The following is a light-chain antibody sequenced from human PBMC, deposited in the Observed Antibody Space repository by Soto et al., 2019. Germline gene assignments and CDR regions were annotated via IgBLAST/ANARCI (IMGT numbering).Light chain of an antibody. J-gene: IGLJ1*01. CDR3: SSYTTSSTYV. CDR2: DVS. CDR1: SSDVGGYNY. V-gene: IGLV2-14*01. Sequence: QSALTQPASESGSPGQSITISCTGTSSDVGGYNYVSWYQQHPGKAPKLMIYDVSNRPSGVPNRFSGSKSGNTASLTISGLQAEDEADYFCSSYTTSSTYVFGTGTKVTVL.